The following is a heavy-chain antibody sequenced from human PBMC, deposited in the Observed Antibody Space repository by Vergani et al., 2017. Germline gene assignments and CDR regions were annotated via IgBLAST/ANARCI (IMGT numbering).Heavy chain of an antibody. CDR1: GWSFSGYY. Sequence: QVQLQQWGAGLLKPSETLSLTCAVYGWSFSGYYWSWIRQPPGKGLEWIGEINHSGSTNYNPSLKSRVTISVDTSKNQFSLKLSSVTAADTAVYYCARGRRYSSSSPIYYYYMDVWGKGTTVTVS. V-gene: IGHV4-34*01. CDR2: INHSGST. CDR3: ARGRRYSSSSPIYYYYMDV. J-gene: IGHJ6*03. D-gene: IGHD6-6*01.